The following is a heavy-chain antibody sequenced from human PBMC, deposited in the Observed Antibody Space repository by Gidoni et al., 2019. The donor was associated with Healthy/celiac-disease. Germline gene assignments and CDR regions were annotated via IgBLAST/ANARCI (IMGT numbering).Heavy chain of an antibody. Sequence: EVQLVETGGGLIQPGASLRLSCAASGFTVSSNYMSWVRQAPGKVLEWVSVIYSGGSTYYADSVKGRFTISRDNSKNTLYLQMNSLRAEDTAVYYCARGTAAAGTYYGMDVWGQGTTVTVSS. CDR1: GFTVSSNY. V-gene: IGHV3-53*02. D-gene: IGHD6-13*01. CDR2: IYSGGST. J-gene: IGHJ6*02. CDR3: ARGTAAAGTYYGMDV.